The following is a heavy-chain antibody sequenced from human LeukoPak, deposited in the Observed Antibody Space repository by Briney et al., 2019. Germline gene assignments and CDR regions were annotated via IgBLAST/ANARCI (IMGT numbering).Heavy chain of an antibody. CDR2: MYPNSGNT. CDR1: GYTFTSYD. D-gene: IGHD2-15*01. CDR3: ARGNHRVVVAAP. Sequence: ASVKVSCKASGYTFTSYDINWVRQATGQGLEWMGWMYPNSGNTGYAQKFQGRVTMTRNTSISTAYMELSSLRSEDAAVYYCARGNHRVVVAAPWGQGTLVTVSS. V-gene: IGHV1-8*01. J-gene: IGHJ5*02.